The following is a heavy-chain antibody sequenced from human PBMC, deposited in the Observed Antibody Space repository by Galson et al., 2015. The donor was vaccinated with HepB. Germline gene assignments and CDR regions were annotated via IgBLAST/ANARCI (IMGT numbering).Heavy chain of an antibody. V-gene: IGHV3-33*01. CDR1: GFTFSSFL. CDR2: IWYDGSYK. Sequence: SLRLCCAASGFTFSSFLMHWVRQAPGKGLEWVAVIWYDGSYKFYADSVKGRFTLSRDNSKNTLDLQLNNLRVDDTAVYYCARQLLVGGGLDVWGQGTTVTVS. D-gene: IGHD3-10*01. J-gene: IGHJ6*02. CDR3: ARQLLVGGGLDV.